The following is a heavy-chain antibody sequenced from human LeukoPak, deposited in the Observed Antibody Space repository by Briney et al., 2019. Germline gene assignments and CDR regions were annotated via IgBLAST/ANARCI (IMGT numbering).Heavy chain of an antibody. V-gene: IGHV3-30*18. J-gene: IGHJ4*02. D-gene: IGHD6-13*01. CDR3: AKDRYSGLNTIDY. Sequence: GGSLRLSCAASEFTFSTYGMHWVRQAPGKGREWVAVISYGGSYKFYGDSVTSRFTISRDNSKSTMYLQMNSLRAEDTAVYYCAKDRYSGLNTIDYWGQGTLVTVSS. CDR1: EFTFSTYG. CDR2: ISYGGSYK.